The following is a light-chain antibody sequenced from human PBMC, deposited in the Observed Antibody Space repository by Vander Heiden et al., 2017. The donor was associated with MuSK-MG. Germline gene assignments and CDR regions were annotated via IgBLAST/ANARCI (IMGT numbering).Light chain of an antibody. CDR3: QQDNNWYT. Sequence: EIMMTQSPATLSVSPGERATLSCRASQSVSSNLAWYQQKPGQAPRLLIYSASTRATAIPARFSGSGSGTEFTLTISSLQYEDFAVYYCQQDNNWYTFGQGTKLEIK. CDR1: QSVSSN. CDR2: SAS. V-gene: IGKV3-15*01. J-gene: IGKJ2*01.